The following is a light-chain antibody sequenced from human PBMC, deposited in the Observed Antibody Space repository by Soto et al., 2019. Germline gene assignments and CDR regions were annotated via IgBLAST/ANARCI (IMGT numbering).Light chain of an antibody. Sequence: QSALTQPPSASGSPGQSVTISCTGTKNDIGVYDFVSWYQHHPGKAPRLIIYEVVQRPSGVPDRFSGSKSGNTASLTVSGLQAADGADYFCKSYAGSNTYVFGRGTKLTVL. CDR3: KSYAGSNTYV. J-gene: IGLJ1*01. CDR2: EVV. V-gene: IGLV2-8*01. CDR1: KNDIGVYDF.